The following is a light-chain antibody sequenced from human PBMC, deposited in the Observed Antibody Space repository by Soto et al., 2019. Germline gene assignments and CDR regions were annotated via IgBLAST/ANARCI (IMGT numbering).Light chain of an antibody. CDR2: WGS. Sequence: DIVMTQSPDSLAVSLGERATINCKSSQSVLYSSNNKNYLAWYQQKPGQPPKLLFYWGSTRESGVPDRFSGSGSGTDFTLTIRSLQAEDVAVFYCQQYYSTPWTFGQGTKVEIK. J-gene: IGKJ1*01. CDR3: QQYYSTPWT. V-gene: IGKV4-1*01. CDR1: QSVLYSSNNKNY.